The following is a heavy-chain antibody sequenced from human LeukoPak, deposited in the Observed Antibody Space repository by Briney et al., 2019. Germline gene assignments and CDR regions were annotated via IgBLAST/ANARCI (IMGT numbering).Heavy chain of an antibody. CDR3: ARDVSMDIGGSDC. CDR2: TTDSGEST. D-gene: IGHD2-2*03. Sequence: PGGSLRLSCAASGFSFSTYAMTWLRQAPGKGLEWVSTTTDSGESTHYADAVKGRFTMSRENSKKTLYLQLNSLRAEDTAVYYCARDVSMDIGGSDCWGPGTLVTVSS. CDR1: GFSFSTYA. J-gene: IGHJ4*02. V-gene: IGHV3-23*01.